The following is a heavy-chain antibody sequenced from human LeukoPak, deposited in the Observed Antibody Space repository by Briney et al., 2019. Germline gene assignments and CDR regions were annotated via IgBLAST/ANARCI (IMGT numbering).Heavy chain of an antibody. Sequence: GASRQISCKGSGYIFTSYWIGWGRQMPGKGLEWMGIIYPGDSDTRYSPSFQGQVTISADKSISTAYLQWSSLKASDTAMYYCARPFVGATTNFDYWGQGTLVTVSS. CDR2: IYPGDSDT. D-gene: IGHD1-26*01. V-gene: IGHV5-51*01. CDR1: GYIFTSYW. CDR3: ARPFVGATTNFDY. J-gene: IGHJ4*02.